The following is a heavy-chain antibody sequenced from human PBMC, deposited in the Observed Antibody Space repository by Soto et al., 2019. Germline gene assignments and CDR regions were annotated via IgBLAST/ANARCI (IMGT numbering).Heavy chain of an antibody. Sequence: ASVPVSCKASGYTFTSYAMHWVRQAPGQRLEWMGWINAGNGNTKYSQKFQGRVTITRDTSASTAYMELSSLRSEDTAVYYCARDLGIAAAGTESWFDPWGQGTLVTVSS. CDR2: INAGNGNT. V-gene: IGHV1-3*01. J-gene: IGHJ5*02. CDR3: ARDLGIAAAGTESWFDP. D-gene: IGHD6-13*01. CDR1: GYTFTSYA.